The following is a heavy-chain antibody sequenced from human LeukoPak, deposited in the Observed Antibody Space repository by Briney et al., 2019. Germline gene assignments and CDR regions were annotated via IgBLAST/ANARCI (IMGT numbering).Heavy chain of an antibody. CDR1: GFNFSSYG. Sequence: PGGSLRLSCAASGFNFSSYGMHWVRQAPGKGLEWVAVIWYDGSNKYYADSVKGRFTISRDNSKNTLYLQMNSLRAEDTAVYYCAKDGVPGDILTGSTDVWGKGTTVTVSS. V-gene: IGHV3-33*06. J-gene: IGHJ6*04. D-gene: IGHD3-9*01. CDR2: IWYDGSNK. CDR3: AKDGVPGDILTGSTDV.